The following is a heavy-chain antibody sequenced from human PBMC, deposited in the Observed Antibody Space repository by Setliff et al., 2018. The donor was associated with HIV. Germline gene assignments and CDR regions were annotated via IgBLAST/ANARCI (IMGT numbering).Heavy chain of an antibody. V-gene: IGHV4-39*02. CDR3: AGDSGYPSNWFDP. CDR1: GGSISRDSFY. Sequence: PSETLSLTCTVSGGSISRDSFYWGWFRQPPGEGLEWIGSIYYSGTTYHAPSLETRLTISVDTSTNQFSLKLTSVTAADTAMYFCAGDSGYPSNWFDPWVPETLLVTVSS. J-gene: IGHJ5*02. D-gene: IGHD3-22*01. CDR2: IYYSGTT.